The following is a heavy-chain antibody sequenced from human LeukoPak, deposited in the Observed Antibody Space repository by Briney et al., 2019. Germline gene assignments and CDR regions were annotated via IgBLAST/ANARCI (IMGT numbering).Heavy chain of an antibody. Sequence: GGSLRLSCAASGFTFSSYGMSWVRQAPGKGLEWVAVISYDGSNKYYADSVKGRFTISRDNSKNTLYLQMNSLRAEDTAVYYCARGPDCSGGSCYSRGPQENWFDPWGQGTLVTVSS. CDR3: ARGPDCSGGSCYSRGPQENWFDP. J-gene: IGHJ5*02. D-gene: IGHD2-15*01. V-gene: IGHV3-30*03. CDR2: ISYDGSNK. CDR1: GFTFSSYG.